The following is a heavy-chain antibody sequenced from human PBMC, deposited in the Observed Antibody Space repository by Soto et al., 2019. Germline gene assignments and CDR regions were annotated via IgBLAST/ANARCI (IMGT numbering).Heavy chain of an antibody. V-gene: IGHV1-2*02. Sequence: QLHLVQSGAVVKKPGASVTVSCSASGYPVTAYYMHWVRQAPGRGLEWMGGINPATGAAKYTQTFQGRVNLARDTAQSTVFHGLGRPATWDPAGFFWARGGGVGVAGSAAFDMWGQGTLVTVSS. CDR3: ARGGGVGVAGSAAFDM. CDR1: GYPVTAYY. CDR2: INPATGAA. D-gene: IGHD3-3*01. J-gene: IGHJ3*02.